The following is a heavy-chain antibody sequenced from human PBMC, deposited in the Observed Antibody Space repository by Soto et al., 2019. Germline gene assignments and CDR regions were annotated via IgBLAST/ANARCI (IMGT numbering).Heavy chain of an antibody. D-gene: IGHD4-17*01. V-gene: IGHV1-3*01. Sequence: PSVKVSCKASGYIFTRYGIHWVRQAPGQGLEWVGWINAGTGQVKYSQKFQGRVSITRDTSASTAYMELSSLKSEDTAVYYCARVMAVQAFDIWGQGTKVTVSS. CDR3: ARVMAVQAFDI. CDR1: GYIFTRYG. J-gene: IGHJ3*02. CDR2: INAGTGQV.